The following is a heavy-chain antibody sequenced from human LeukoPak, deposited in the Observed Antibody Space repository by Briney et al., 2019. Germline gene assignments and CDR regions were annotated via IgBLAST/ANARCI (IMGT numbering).Heavy chain of an antibody. V-gene: IGHV4-39*01. CDR2: IYYSGST. CDR1: GGSISSSSYY. J-gene: IGHJ4*02. Sequence: SETLSLTCTVSGGSISSSSYYWGWIRQPPGKGLEWIGSIYYSGSTYYNPSLKGRVTISVDTSKNQFSLKLSSVTAADTAVYYCALGGYGSGGYYNPYYFDYWGQGTLVTVSS. D-gene: IGHD3-10*01. CDR3: ALGGYGSGGYYNPYYFDY.